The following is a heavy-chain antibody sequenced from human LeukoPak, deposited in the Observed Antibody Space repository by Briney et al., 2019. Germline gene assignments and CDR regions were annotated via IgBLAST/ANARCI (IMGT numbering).Heavy chain of an antibody. V-gene: IGHV5-51*01. CDR3: ARQSYSGSYYMDY. CDR2: IYPGDSDT. J-gene: IGHJ4*02. Sequence: PGESLKISCKGSRYSFTTYWIAWVRQMPGKGLEWMGIIYPGDSDTRYSPSFQGQVTISADKSISTAYLQWSSLKASDTAMYYCARQSYSGSYYMDYWGQGTLVTVSS. CDR1: RYSFTTYW. D-gene: IGHD1-26*01.